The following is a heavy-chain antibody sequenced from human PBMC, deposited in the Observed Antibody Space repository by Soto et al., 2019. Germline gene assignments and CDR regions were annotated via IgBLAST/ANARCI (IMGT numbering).Heavy chain of an antibody. J-gene: IGHJ4*02. CDR3: ARAGGGYYDSSGYYYVRGWPDY. CDR1: GFTFSSYE. V-gene: IGHV3-48*03. CDR2: ISSSGSTI. D-gene: IGHD3-22*01. Sequence: EVQLVESGGALVQPGGSLRLSCAASGFTFSSYEMNWVRQAPGKGLEWVSYISSSGSTIYYADSVKGRFTISRDNAKNSLYLQMNSLRAEDTAVYYCARAGGGYYDSSGYYYVRGWPDYWGQGTLVTVSS.